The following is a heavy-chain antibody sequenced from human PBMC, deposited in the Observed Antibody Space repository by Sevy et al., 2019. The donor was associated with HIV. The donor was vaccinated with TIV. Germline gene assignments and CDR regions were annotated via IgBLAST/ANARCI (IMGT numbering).Heavy chain of an antibody. J-gene: IGHJ4*02. V-gene: IGHV3-15*01. CDR3: ATGDTSGYYWSSFNY. CDR1: GFTFRSVW. D-gene: IGHD3-3*01. Sequence: GGSLRLSCAASGFTFRSVWMNWVRQAPGKGLEWVGHIRSRGDGATSDFGGPVRGRFSIPRDDSRNMFFLQMDGLKTEDTAVYYCATGDTSGYYWSSFNYWGQGTQVTVSS. CDR2: IRSRGDGATS.